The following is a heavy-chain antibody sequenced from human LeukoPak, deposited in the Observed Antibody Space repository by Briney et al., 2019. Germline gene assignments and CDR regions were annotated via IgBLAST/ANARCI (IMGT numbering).Heavy chain of an antibody. V-gene: IGHV1-69*04. CDR3: ARDIAAAGTYGY. CDR1: GGTFSSYA. CDR2: IIPILGIA. D-gene: IGHD6-13*01. J-gene: IGHJ4*02. Sequence: SVKVSCKASGGTFSSYAISWVRQAPGQGLEWMGRIIPILGIANYAQKFQGRVTITADKSTSTAYIELSSLRSEDTAVYYCARDIAAAGTYGYWGQGTLVTVSS.